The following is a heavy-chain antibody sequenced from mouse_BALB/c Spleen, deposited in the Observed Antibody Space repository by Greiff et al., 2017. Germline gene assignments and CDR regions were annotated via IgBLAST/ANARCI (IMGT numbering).Heavy chain of an antibody. CDR1: GFSLTSYG. CDR3: ARGKVRRDYYAMDY. V-gene: IGHV2-2*02. D-gene: IGHD2-14*01. CDR2: IWSGGST. J-gene: IGHJ4*01. Sequence: VQLQQSGPGLVQPSQSLSITCTVSGFSLTSYGVHWVRQSPGKGLEWLGVIWSGGSTDYNAAFISRLSISKDNSKSQVFFKMNSLQANDTAIYYCARGKVRRDYYAMDYWGQGTSVTVSS.